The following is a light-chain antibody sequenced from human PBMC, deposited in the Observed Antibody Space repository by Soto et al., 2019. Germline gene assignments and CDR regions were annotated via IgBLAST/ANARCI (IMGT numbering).Light chain of an antibody. CDR2: NTD. J-gene: IGLJ3*02. Sequence: QSVLTQTPSASGTPGQRVTISCSGSSSNIGDNTVSWYQQLPRTAPKLLLYNTDQRPSGVPDRFSGSKSGTSASLAISGLQSEDEADYYCAAWDGTLSGWVFGGGTKLTVL. V-gene: IGLV1-44*01. CDR1: SSNIGDNT. CDR3: AAWDGTLSGWV.